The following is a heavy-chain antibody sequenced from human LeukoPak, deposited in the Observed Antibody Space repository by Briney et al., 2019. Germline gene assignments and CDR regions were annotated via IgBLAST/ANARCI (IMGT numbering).Heavy chain of an antibody. CDR3: ARDPRLGYSSAWFDP. Sequence: HPGGSLRLSCAASGFTVSSNYMSWVRQAPGKGLEWVSVIYSGGSTYYADSVKGRFTISRDNSKNTLYLQMNSLRAEDTAVYYCARDPRLGYSSAWFDPWGQGTPVTVSS. D-gene: IGHD6-19*01. V-gene: IGHV3-66*02. CDR2: IYSGGST. J-gene: IGHJ5*02. CDR1: GFTVSSNY.